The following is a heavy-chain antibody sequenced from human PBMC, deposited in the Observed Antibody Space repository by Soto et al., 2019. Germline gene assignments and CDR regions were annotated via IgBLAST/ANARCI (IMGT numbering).Heavy chain of an antibody. J-gene: IGHJ4*02. V-gene: IGHV1-3*01. D-gene: IGHD2-15*01. CDR3: ARGESVVGDY. Sequence: GASVKVSCKASGYTFTSYAMHWVRQAPGQRLEWMGWINPGNGNTKCSQKFQDRVTITRDTSASTAYMELSSLRSEDAAVYYCARGESVVGDYWGQGTLVTVSS. CDR2: INPGNGNT. CDR1: GYTFTSYA.